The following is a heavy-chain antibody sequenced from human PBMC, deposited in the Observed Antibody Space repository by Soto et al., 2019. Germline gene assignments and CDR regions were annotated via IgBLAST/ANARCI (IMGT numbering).Heavy chain of an antibody. Sequence: GGSLRLSCAASGFSFNTYEMNWVRQAPGKGLEWVSYISTSGSTIYYADPVKGRFTISRDNGKNSLYLQMNSLRAEDTAVYYCAYGGSCDYWGQGTQVTVSS. V-gene: IGHV3-48*03. CDR3: AYGGSCDY. J-gene: IGHJ4*02. CDR1: GFSFNTYE. CDR2: ISTSGSTI. D-gene: IGHD1-26*01.